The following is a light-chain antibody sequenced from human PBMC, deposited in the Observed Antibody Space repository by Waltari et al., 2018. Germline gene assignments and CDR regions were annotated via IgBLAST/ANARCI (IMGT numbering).Light chain of an antibody. CDR1: QRVRRF. J-gene: IGKJ1*01. V-gene: IGKV3-20*01. CDR3: QKYGTLPAT. Sequence: EIVLTQSPGNLSLPPGERATLSCRASQRVRRFLAWYQPKPGQAPRLLIYEASSRSTDIPDRFSGSGSGTDFSVTISRLGPQDFALYDCQKYGTLPATFGQGTKVEIK. CDR2: EAS.